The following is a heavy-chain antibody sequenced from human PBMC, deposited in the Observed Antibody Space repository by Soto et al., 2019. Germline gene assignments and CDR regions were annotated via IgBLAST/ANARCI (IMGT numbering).Heavy chain of an antibody. J-gene: IGHJ4*02. CDR3: ARDAHNYCSSTSCYGRFDY. D-gene: IGHD2-2*01. Sequence: QVQLQQWGAGLLKPSETLSLTCAVYGGSFSGYYWSWIRQPPGKGLEWIGKINHSGSTNYNPSLKSRVTISVDTSKNQFSLKLSSVTAADTAVYYCARDAHNYCSSTSCYGRFDYWGQGTLVTVSS. V-gene: IGHV4-34*01. CDR2: INHSGST. CDR1: GGSFSGYY.